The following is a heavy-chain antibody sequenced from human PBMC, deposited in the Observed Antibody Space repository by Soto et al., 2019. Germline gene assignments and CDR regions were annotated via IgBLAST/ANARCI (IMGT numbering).Heavy chain of an antibody. Sequence: QVQLVESGGGLVKPGGSLRLSCAVSGFTFSDYYMSWIRQAPGKGLEWVSYISSSGSTIYYADSVKGRFTISRDNAKNSLYLQSNSLRAEDTAVYYCARDATDSSGWFHYWYFDLWGRGTLVTVSS. CDR3: ARDATDSSGWFHYWYFDL. J-gene: IGHJ2*01. D-gene: IGHD6-19*01. CDR1: GFTFSDYY. CDR2: ISSSGSTI. V-gene: IGHV3-11*01.